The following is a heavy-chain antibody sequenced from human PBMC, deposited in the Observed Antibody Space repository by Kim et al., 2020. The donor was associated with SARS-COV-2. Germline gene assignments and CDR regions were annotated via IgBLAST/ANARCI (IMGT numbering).Heavy chain of an antibody. Sequence: QKFQGRVTMTRETSTSTVYMELSSLRSEDTAVYYCARGCEAAGTWSWFDPWGQGTLVTVSS. CDR3: ARGCEAAGTWSWFDP. J-gene: IGHJ5*02. D-gene: IGHD6-13*01. V-gene: IGHV1-46*01.